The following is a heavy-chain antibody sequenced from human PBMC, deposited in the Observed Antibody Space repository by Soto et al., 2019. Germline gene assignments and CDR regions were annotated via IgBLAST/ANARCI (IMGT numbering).Heavy chain of an antibody. CDR3: ARGRKIAAAGDWFDP. J-gene: IGHJ5*02. CDR2: INPNSGGT. Sequence: GASVKVSCKASGYTFTGYYMHWVRQAPGQGLEWMGWINPNSGGTNYAQKFQGWVTMTRDTSISTAYMELSRLRSDDTAVYYCARGRKIAAAGDWFDPWGQGTLVTVSS. CDR1: GYTFTGYY. D-gene: IGHD6-13*01. V-gene: IGHV1-2*04.